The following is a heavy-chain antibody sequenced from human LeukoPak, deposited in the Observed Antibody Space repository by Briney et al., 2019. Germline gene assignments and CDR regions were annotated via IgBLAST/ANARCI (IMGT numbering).Heavy chain of an antibody. V-gene: IGHV3-9*01. Sequence: SLRLSCAAWGFTFDDCAMQWVRQAPGKGLEWVFGITWNSGNKVYAGSVKGRFTISRDYARNSLYLQMNRLRAEDTAFYYCAKDSNHYYDSSGDIDYWGLGTLVTVSS. CDR3: AKDSNHYYDSSGDIDY. CDR1: GFTFDDCA. J-gene: IGHJ4*02. D-gene: IGHD3-22*01. CDR2: ITWNSGNK.